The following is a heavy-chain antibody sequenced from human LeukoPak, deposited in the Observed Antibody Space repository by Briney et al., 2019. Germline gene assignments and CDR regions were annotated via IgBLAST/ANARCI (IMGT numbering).Heavy chain of an antibody. CDR3: ARVGHSGYDLPFDY. CDR2: IYNRGST. V-gene: IGHV4-38-2*02. CDR1: GYSISSGYY. J-gene: IGHJ4*02. Sequence: SETLSLTCTVSGYSISSGYYWGWIRQPPGKGLEWIGNIYNRGSTYSNVPLHSRVTISLDTSNNQFSLKLNSVTAADTAVYYCARVGHSGYDLPFDYWGQGTLVTVSS. D-gene: IGHD5-12*01.